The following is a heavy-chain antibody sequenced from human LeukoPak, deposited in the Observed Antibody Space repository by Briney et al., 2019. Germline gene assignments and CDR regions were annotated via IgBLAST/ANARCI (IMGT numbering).Heavy chain of an antibody. Sequence: GRSLRLSCAASGFILSSYAMHWVRQAPGKGLGWVAVISYDRSNKYYADSVKGRFAISRENSKNTLYLQMNSLRGEDTAVYHCASGYCSSTSCFPDYWGQGTLVTVSS. CDR3: ASGYCSSTSCFPDY. CDR1: GFILSSYA. D-gene: IGHD2-2*03. V-gene: IGHV3-30*09. CDR2: ISYDRSNK. J-gene: IGHJ4*02.